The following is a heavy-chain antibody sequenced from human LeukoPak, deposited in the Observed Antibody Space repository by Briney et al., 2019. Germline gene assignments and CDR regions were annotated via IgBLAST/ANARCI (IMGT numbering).Heavy chain of an antibody. Sequence: PGGSLRLSCAASGFTFMTYSMNWVRQAPGKGLEWVSSISSSSSSYIYYADSVKGRFTISRDNAKNSLHLQMNSLRAEDTAVYYCTKGGEWLVASAYYYYYMDVWGKGTTVTISS. J-gene: IGHJ6*03. D-gene: IGHD6-19*01. CDR1: GFTFMTYS. CDR3: TKGGEWLVASAYYYYYMDV. V-gene: IGHV3-21*04. CDR2: ISSSSSSYI.